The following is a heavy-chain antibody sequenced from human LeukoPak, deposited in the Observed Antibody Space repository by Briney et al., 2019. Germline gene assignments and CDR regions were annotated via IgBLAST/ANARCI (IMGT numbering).Heavy chain of an antibody. J-gene: IGHJ4*02. D-gene: IGHD6-19*01. CDR2: INPNSGDT. CDR3: ARGVAGTPLTDY. V-gene: IGHV1-2*02. Sequence: ASVKVSCESSGYTFTGYFVHWVRQAPAQGLEWMGWINPNSGDTNYAQKFQGRVTMTRDTFIRIAYLEMSRLRSDDTGVYYCARGVAGTPLTDYWGEGGLVTVSS. CDR1: GYTFTGYF.